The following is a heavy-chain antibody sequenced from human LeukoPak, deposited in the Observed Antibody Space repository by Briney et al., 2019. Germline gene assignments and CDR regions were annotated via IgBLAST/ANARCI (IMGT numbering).Heavy chain of an antibody. CDR1: GYSFTSYW. J-gene: IGHJ6*02. V-gene: IGHV5-51*01. CDR3: ARLGFYDILTEYGMDI. Sequence: GESPKISCKGSGYSFTSYWIGWVRQMPGKGLEWMGIIYPGDSDTRYSPSFQGQVTISADKSISTAYLQWSSMKASDTAMYYCARLGFYDILTEYGMDIWGQGTTVTVSS. D-gene: IGHD3-9*01. CDR2: IYPGDSDT.